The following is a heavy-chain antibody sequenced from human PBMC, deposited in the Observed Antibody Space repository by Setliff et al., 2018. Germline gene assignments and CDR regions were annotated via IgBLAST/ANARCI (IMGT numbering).Heavy chain of an antibody. CDR3: ARRDSTSYYGYSFDF. Sequence: PSETLSLTCTVSGASISSGGYYWTWIRQPAGKALEWIGHISPSGNTFYNPSLRSRVTISVDTSKNQISLKLTSVSAADTAVYYCARRDSTSYYGYSFDFWGRGTLVTVSS. J-gene: IGHJ4*02. CDR2: ISPSGNT. V-gene: IGHV4-61*09. CDR1: GASISSGGYY. D-gene: IGHD3-22*01.